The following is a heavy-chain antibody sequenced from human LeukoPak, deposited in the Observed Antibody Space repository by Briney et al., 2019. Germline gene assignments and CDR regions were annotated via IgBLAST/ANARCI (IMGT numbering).Heavy chain of an antibody. Sequence: SETLSLTCAVYGGSFSGYYWSWIRQPPGKGLEWIGEINHSGSTNYNPSLKSRVTISVDTSKNQFSLKLSSVTAADTAVYYCARGWLQSGFDYWAQGTLVTVSS. V-gene: IGHV4-34*01. CDR2: INHSGST. CDR1: GGSFSGYY. D-gene: IGHD5-24*01. J-gene: IGHJ4*02. CDR3: ARGWLQSGFDY.